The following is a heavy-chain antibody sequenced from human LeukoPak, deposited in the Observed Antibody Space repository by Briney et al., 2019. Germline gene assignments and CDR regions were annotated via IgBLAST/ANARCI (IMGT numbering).Heavy chain of an antibody. CDR3: AKDPRIAARVLVFFDY. CDR1: GFTFSRYV. V-gene: IGHV3-23*01. J-gene: IGHJ4*02. Sequence: PGGSLRLSCAASGFTFSRYVMSWVRQAPGKGLEWVSGISGSGGDTYYADSVKGRFTISRDNSKNTLYLRMNSLRAEDTAIYYCAKDPRIAARVLVFFDYWGQGTLVTVSS. CDR2: ISGSGGDT. D-gene: IGHD6-25*01.